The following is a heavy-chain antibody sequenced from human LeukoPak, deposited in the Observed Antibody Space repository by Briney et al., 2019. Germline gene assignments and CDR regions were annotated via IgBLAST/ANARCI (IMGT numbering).Heavy chain of an antibody. Sequence: GGSLRLSCAASGFTLISYEMYWVRQAPGKGLEWVSYISSSGSTIYYADSVKGRFTISRDNAKNSLYLRMNSLRAEYTAVYYCASIQLQVRGLVYYYYYMDVWGKGTTVTVSS. J-gene: IGHJ6*03. CDR2: ISSSGSTI. CDR3: ASIQLQVRGLVYYYYYMDV. D-gene: IGHD3-10*01. V-gene: IGHV3-48*03. CDR1: GFTLISYE.